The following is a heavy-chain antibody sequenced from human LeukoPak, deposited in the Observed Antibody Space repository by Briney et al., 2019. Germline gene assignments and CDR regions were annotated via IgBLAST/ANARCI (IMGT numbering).Heavy chain of an antibody. CDR1: GFTLDDYG. J-gene: IGHJ6*03. Sequence: PGGSLRLSCAASGFTLDDYGMSWVRHVQGKGLEWISGINWNGDGTGYADSVKGRFTISRDNAKNSQYLQMDSLRAEDTALYYCARLGGPDYYFYYCMDVWGKGTTVTVSS. CDR3: ARLGGPDYYFYYCMDV. V-gene: IGHV3-20*04. D-gene: IGHD1-26*01. CDR2: INWNGDGT.